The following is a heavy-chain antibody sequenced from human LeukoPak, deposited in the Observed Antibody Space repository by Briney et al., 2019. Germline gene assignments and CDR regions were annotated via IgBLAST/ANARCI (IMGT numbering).Heavy chain of an antibody. CDR1: GYTFTSYD. V-gene: IGHV1-8*01. CDR3: AGGGVSKYGCSGFFFIFDF. Sequence: GASVKVSCKASGYTFTSYDINWVRQATGQGLEWMGWMNPNSGNTGYAQKFQGRVTMTRNTSISTAYMELSSLRSEDTAVYYCAGGGVSKYGCSGFFFIFDFWGRGTLVTVSP. CDR2: MNPNSGNT. J-gene: IGHJ4*02. D-gene: IGHD3-22*01.